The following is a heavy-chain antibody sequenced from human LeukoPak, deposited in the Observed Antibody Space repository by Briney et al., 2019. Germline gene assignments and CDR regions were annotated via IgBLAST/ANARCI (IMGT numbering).Heavy chain of an antibody. D-gene: IGHD2-15*01. Sequence: AGSLRLSCAASGCTFTDYAMTWVRQPPGKGLEWVSAISASGGSTYSADSVQGRFTISRDNSKNTQYLQMNGLTAEDTAVEYCAKPPFNDFPGYYFDYWGQGTLVTVSS. V-gene: IGHV3-23*01. CDR2: ISASGGST. J-gene: IGHJ4*02. CDR3: AKPPFNDFPGYYFDY. CDR1: GCTFTDYA.